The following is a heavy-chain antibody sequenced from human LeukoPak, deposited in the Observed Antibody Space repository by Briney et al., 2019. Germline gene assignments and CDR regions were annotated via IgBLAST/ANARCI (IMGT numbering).Heavy chain of an antibody. D-gene: IGHD6-13*01. CDR2: INHSGST. J-gene: IGHJ5*02. CDR1: GGSFSGYY. V-gene: IGHV4-34*01. CDR3: ARGGGIAAAGTEFDP. Sequence: SETLSLTCAVYGGSFSGYYWSWIRQPPGKGLKWIGEINHSGSTNYNPSLKSRVTISVDTSKNQFSLKLSSVTAADTAVYYCARGGGIAAAGTEFDPWGQGTLVTVSS.